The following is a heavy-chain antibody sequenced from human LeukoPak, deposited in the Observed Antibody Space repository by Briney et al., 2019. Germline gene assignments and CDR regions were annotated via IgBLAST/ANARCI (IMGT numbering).Heavy chain of an antibody. CDR3: ARGYYNLGYCSGGSCPYRWFDP. CDR2: MNPNSGNT. CDR1: GYTFTSYD. D-gene: IGHD2-15*01. Sequence: ASVKVSCKASGYTFTSYDINWVRQATGQGLEWVGWMNPNSGNTGYAQKFQGRVTMTRNTSISTAYMELSSLRSEDTAVYYCARGYYNLGYCSGGSCPYRWFDPWGQGTLVTVSS. J-gene: IGHJ5*02. V-gene: IGHV1-8*01.